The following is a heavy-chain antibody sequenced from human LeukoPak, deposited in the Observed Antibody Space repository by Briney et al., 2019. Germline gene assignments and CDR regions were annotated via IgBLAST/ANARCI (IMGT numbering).Heavy chain of an antibody. Sequence: GGSLRLSCAASGFTFSSYWMSWVRQAPGKGLEWVATIKYDGSDKYYADSVKGRFTISRDNAKNSLYLQMNSLRAEDTALYYCAKDISSTSMAVAGTIGYWGQGTLVTVSS. CDR3: AKDISSTSMAVAGTIGY. D-gene: IGHD6-19*01. J-gene: IGHJ4*02. CDR1: GFTFSSYW. CDR2: IKYDGSDK. V-gene: IGHV3-7*03.